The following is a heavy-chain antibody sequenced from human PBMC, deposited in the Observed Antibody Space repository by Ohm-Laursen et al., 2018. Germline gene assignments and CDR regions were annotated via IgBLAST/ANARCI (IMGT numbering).Heavy chain of an antibody. J-gene: IGHJ4*02. Sequence: SLRLSCAASGFTVSDAWMSWVRQAPGKGLEYVGRIKSKAAGETREYAEPVKGRSTISRDDSKNTLYLQMNSLKTEDTAVYYCTTETEYYYDSSGYRWGQGTLVTVSS. CDR2: IKSKAAGETR. CDR1: GFTVSDAW. D-gene: IGHD3-22*01. CDR3: TTETEYYYDSSGYR. V-gene: IGHV3-15*01.